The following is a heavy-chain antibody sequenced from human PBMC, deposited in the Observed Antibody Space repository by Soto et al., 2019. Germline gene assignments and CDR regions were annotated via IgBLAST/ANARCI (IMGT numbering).Heavy chain of an antibody. CDR3: ARCQVSDYYYYYMDV. J-gene: IGHJ6*03. Sequence: GGSLRLSCAASGFTFSDHYMDWVRQAPGKGLEWVGRTKNKANSYTTEYAASVKGRFTISREDSKNSLYLQMNSLKTGDTAVYYCARCQVSDYYYYYMDVWGKGTTVTVSS. CDR1: GFTFSDHY. V-gene: IGHV3-72*01. CDR2: TKNKANSYTT.